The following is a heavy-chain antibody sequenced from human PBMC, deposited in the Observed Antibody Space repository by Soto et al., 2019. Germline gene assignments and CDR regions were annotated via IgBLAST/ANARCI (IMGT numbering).Heavy chain of an antibody. CDR3: AKNRGPLTGPFDY. Sequence: PGGSLRLSCAASGFTFSNYAMTWVRQAPGKGLEWVSGITGSGAGTYYADSVKGQFTISRDNSKNTLYLQMNSLGPEDTAVYYCAKNRGPLTGPFDYWGQGTLVTVSS. J-gene: IGHJ4*02. V-gene: IGHV3-23*01. CDR2: ITGSGAGT. D-gene: IGHD3-9*01. CDR1: GFTFSNYA.